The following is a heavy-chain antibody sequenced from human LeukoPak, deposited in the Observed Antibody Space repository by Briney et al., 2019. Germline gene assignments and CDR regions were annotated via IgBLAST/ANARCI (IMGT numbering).Heavy chain of an antibody. V-gene: IGHV3-53*01. J-gene: IGHJ4*02. Sequence: GGSLRLSCAASGFTFGTNYMSWVRQAPGKGLEWVSVIYSGGSPYYADSVKGRFTISRDNSKNTLYLQMNSLRAEDTAVYYCARDLNYYDSSGYGHWGQGTLVTVSS. CDR1: GFTFGTNY. CDR2: IYSGGSP. CDR3: ARDLNYYDSSGYGH. D-gene: IGHD3-22*01.